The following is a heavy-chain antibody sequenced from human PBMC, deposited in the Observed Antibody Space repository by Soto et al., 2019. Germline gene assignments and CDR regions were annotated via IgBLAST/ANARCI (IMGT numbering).Heavy chain of an antibody. Sequence: QLQLQESGPGLVKPSETLSLTCTVSGGSISSRSYYWGWIRRPPGKGLEWIGIIYYTGNTYYSPSLKSRVTSSVDTSKNQFSLKLSSVTATDTAVYYCARFARYDDDDYFPDYWGQGTLVTVSS. CDR1: GGSISSRSYY. CDR2: IYYTGNT. V-gene: IGHV4-39*01. CDR3: ARFARYDDDDYFPDY. J-gene: IGHJ4*02. D-gene: IGHD4-17*01.